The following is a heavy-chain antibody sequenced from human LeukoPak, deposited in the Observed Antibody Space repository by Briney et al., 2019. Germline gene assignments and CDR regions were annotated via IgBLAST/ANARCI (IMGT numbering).Heavy chain of an antibody. Sequence: SETLSLTCTVSGGSISSGTYYWSWIRQPPGKGLEWIGYISHSGSTYYNPSLKSRVTISVDTSKNQFSLKLSSVTAADTAVYYCARVALYDSSGYYHNWFDPWGQGTLVTVSS. V-gene: IGHV4-30-2*01. CDR3: ARVALYDSSGYYHNWFDP. D-gene: IGHD3-22*01. CDR2: ISHSGST. CDR1: GGSISSGTYY. J-gene: IGHJ5*02.